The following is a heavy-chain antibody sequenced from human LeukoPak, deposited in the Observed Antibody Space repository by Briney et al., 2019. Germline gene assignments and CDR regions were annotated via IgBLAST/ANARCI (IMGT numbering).Heavy chain of an antibody. J-gene: IGHJ5*02. V-gene: IGHV4-30-4*01. CDR3: ARYYGNYKNWFDP. CDR2: IYYSGST. CDR1: GGSISSGDYY. D-gene: IGHD4-11*01. Sequence: PSQTLSLTCTVSGGSISSGDYYWNWIRQPPGKGLEWIGYIYYSGSTYYNPSLKSRVTISVDTSKNQFSLKLSSVTAADTAVYYCARYYGNYKNWFDPWGQGTLVTVCS.